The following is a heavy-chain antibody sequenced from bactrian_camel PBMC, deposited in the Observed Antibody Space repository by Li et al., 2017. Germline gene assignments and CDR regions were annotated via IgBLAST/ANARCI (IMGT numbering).Heavy chain of an antibody. V-gene: IGHV3S54*01. CDR2: IYTDGEQT. CDR1: GSIDFSC. Sequence: HVQLVESGGGSVQAGGSLRLSCVASGSIDFSCMGWFRQTPGKEREGVAKIYTDGEQTVYADSVKGRFTINRDIVESTLYLRMNRLRAEDSAMYYCAAGDSCRTIVARQFDVWGQGTQVTVS. CDR3: AAGDSCRTIVARQFDV. J-gene: IGHJ4*01.